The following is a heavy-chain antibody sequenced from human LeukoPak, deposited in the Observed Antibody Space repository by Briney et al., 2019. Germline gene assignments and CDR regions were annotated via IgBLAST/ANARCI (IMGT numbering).Heavy chain of an antibody. CDR2: ISTGSSCI. D-gene: IGHD6-13*01. V-gene: IGHV3-21*04. CDR3: AKAAAAPGFDF. Sequence: PGGSLRLSCAASGFTFSAYSMNWVRQAPGKGLEWVSSISTGSSCIYYADSVKGRFTISRENAKNSLYLQMNSLRAEDTAVYYCAKAAAAPGFDFWGQGTLVTVSS. CDR1: GFTFSAYS. J-gene: IGHJ4*02.